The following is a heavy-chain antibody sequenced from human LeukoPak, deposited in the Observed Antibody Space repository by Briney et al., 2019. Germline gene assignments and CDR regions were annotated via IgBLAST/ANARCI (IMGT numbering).Heavy chain of an antibody. CDR3: ARDPGQQLVSFYYYYYMDV. CDR2: INPDSGGT. J-gene: IGHJ6*03. V-gene: IGHV1-2*02. D-gene: IGHD6-13*01. CDR1: GYTFTDYY. Sequence: ASVKVSCKPSGYTFTDYYMHWVRPAPGQGLEWMGWINPDSGGTNYAQKFQGRVTLTRDTSISTAYMELSRLRSDDTAVYYCARDPGQQLVSFYYYYYMDVWGKGTTVTVSS.